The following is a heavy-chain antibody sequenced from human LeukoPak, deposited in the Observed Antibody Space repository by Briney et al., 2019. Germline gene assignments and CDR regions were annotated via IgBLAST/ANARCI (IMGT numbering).Heavy chain of an antibody. V-gene: IGHV3-23*01. CDR3: ARGPWREYYFDY. Sequence: PGGSLRLSCAASGFTFSSHAMTWVRQAPGKGLEWVSCISGSGGSTYYADSVKGRFTISRDNSKNTLYLQMNSLRAEDTAVYYCARGPWREYYFDYWGQGTLVTVSS. J-gene: IGHJ4*02. CDR2: ISGSGGST. D-gene: IGHD3-3*01. CDR1: GFTFSSHA.